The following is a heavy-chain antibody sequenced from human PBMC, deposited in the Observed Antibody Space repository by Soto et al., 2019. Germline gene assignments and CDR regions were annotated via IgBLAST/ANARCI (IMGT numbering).Heavy chain of an antibody. V-gene: IGHV3-23*01. CDR3: AKEKTYYDFWSGYPYGMDV. D-gene: IGHD3-3*01. J-gene: IGHJ6*02. Sequence: GESRKISCAASGFTFSSYAMSWVRQAPGKGLEWVSAISGSGGSTYYADSVKGRFTISRDNSKNTLYLQMNSLRAEDTAVYYCAKEKTYYDFWSGYPYGMDVWGQGTTVTVSS. CDR2: ISGSGGST. CDR1: GFTFSSYA.